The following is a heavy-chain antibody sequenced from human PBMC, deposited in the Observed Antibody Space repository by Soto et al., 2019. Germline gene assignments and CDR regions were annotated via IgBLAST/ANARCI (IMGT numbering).Heavy chain of an antibody. CDR3: ARDVYSSGWYRGTLFDY. J-gene: IGHJ4*02. CDR1: GYTFTSYG. Sequence: QVQLVQSGAEVKKPGASVKVSCKASGYTFTSYGISWVRQAPGQGLEWMGWISAYNGNTNYAQKIQGRVTMTTDTTTSTAYMELRSLRSDDTAVYYCARDVYSSGWYRGTLFDYWGQGTLVTVSS. D-gene: IGHD6-19*01. V-gene: IGHV1-18*01. CDR2: ISAYNGNT.